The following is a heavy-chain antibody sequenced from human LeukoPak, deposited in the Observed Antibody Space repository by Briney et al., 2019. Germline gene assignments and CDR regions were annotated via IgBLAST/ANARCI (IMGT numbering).Heavy chain of an antibody. D-gene: IGHD6-13*01. Sequence: GGSLRLSCAASGFTFSSYWISWVRQAPGKGLEWVANIKQDGSEKYYVDSVKGRFTISRDNAKNSLYLQMNSLRAEDTALYYCARSYSINWYFDFWGQGTLVTVSS. J-gene: IGHJ4*02. V-gene: IGHV3-7*03. CDR2: IKQDGSEK. CDR1: GFTFSSYW. CDR3: ARSYSINWYFDF.